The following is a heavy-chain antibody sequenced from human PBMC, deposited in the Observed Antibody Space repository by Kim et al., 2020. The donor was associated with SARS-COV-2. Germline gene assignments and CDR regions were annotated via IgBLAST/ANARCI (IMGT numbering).Heavy chain of an antibody. J-gene: IGHJ4*02. V-gene: IGHV3-15*01. CDR2: IKSKTDGGTT. Sequence: GGSLRLSCAASGFTFSNAWMSWVRQAPGKGLEWVGRIKSKTDGGTTDYAAPVKGRFTISRDDSKNTLYLQMNSLKTEDTAVYYCTTEDSSWYLCDYWGQGTLVTVSS. CDR3: TTEDSSWYLCDY. CDR1: GFTFSNAW. D-gene: IGHD6-13*01.